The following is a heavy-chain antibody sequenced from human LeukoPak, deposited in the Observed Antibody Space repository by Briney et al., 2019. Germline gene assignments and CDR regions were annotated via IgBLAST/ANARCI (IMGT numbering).Heavy chain of an antibody. CDR1: GFTVSNNY. Sequence: QPGGSLRLSCAASGFTVSNNYMSWVRQAPGKGLEWVANIKQDGSEKYYVDSVKGRFTISRDNAKNSLYLQMNSLRAEDTAVYYCASSWIQLWTFDPWGQGTLVTVSS. D-gene: IGHD5-18*01. CDR2: IKQDGSEK. CDR3: ASSWIQLWTFDP. V-gene: IGHV3-7*01. J-gene: IGHJ5*02.